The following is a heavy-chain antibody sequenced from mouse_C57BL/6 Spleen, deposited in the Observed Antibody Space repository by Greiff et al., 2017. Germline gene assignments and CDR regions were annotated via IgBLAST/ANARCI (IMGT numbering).Heavy chain of an antibody. CDR3: ARPEGNYYYFDY. CDR1: GYAFSSSW. D-gene: IGHD2-1*01. J-gene: IGHJ2*01. Sequence: VKLVESGPELVKPGASVKISCKASGYAFSSSWMNWVKQRPGKGLEWIGRIYPGDGDTNYNGTFKGKATLTADKSSSTAYMQLSSLTSEDSAVYFCARPEGNYYYFDYWGQGTTLTVSS. V-gene: IGHV1-82*01. CDR2: IYPGDGDT.